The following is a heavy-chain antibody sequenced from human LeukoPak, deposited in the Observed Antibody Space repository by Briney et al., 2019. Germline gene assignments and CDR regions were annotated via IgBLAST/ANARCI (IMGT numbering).Heavy chain of an antibody. Sequence: PETLSLTCTVSGGSVSSNKYYWSWIRQPPGKGLEWIGYMYYSGNTNYNPSLKSRVTISLDTSKNQFSLKLTSVTAADTAMYYCARRKAKTPNYFDYWGQGALVTVSS. V-gene: IGHV4-61*01. CDR1: GGSVSSNKYY. J-gene: IGHJ4*02. CDR3: ARRKAKTPNYFDY. CDR2: MYYSGNT.